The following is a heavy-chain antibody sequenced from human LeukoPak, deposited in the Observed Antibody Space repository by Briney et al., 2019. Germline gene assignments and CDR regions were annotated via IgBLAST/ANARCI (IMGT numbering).Heavy chain of an antibody. Sequence: ASVKVSCKASGYTFTNNFMHWVRQAPGQGLEWMGIINPSGDNTWYAQKFQGRVTMTRDMATSTDYMEVSSLRSEDTAVYYCARHVGSGSYYPFYYYYYMDVWGKGTTVTISS. CDR1: GYTFTNNF. D-gene: IGHD3-10*01. V-gene: IGHV1-46*01. CDR3: ARHVGSGSYYPFYYYYYMDV. CDR2: INPSGDNT. J-gene: IGHJ6*03.